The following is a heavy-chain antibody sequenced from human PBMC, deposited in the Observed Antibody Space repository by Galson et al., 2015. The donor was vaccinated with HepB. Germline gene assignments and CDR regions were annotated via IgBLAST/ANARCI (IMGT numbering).Heavy chain of an antibody. CDR3: VRWGSFDS. J-gene: IGHJ4*02. CDR2: IGKTSRGI. V-gene: IGHV3-48*01. CDR1: GFNFSAYS. Sequence: SLRLSCAPSGFNFSAYSMNWVRQAPGEGLQWVSYIGKTSRGIYYTDSVKGRFTISRDNAKNSVTLQMNSLRVEDTAVYYCVRWGSFDSWGQGTLVIVSS. D-gene: IGHD3-16*01.